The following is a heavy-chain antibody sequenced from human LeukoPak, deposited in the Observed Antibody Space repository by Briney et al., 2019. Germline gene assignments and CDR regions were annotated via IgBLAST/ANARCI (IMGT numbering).Heavy chain of an antibody. V-gene: IGHV1-46*01. J-gene: IGHJ4*02. CDR3: ARAYYYDSSGYYPGGDS. D-gene: IGHD3-22*01. CDR1: GYTFTNYY. CDR2: INPSGGAT. Sequence: ASVKVSCKASGYTFTNYYLQWVRQAPGQGLEWMGIINPSGGATSYAQKFQGRATLTRDTSTSTVYMELSSLRSEDTAVYYCARAYYYDSSGYYPGGDSLGQGTLVTVSS.